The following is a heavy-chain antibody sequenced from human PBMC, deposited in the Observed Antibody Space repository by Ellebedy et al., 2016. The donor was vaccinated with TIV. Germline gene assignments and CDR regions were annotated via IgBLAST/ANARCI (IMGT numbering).Heavy chain of an antibody. J-gene: IGHJ4*02. CDR3: AKGFTRGWFLDY. V-gene: IGHV3-43D*03. CDR2: ISWDGGRA. Sequence: PGGSLRLSCGASGFTFSRYWMSWVRQAPGKGLEWVSLISWDGGRAYYADSVKGRFTISRDNSKNSLFLQMNILKSEDTALYYCAKGFTRGWFLDYWGLGTLVTVSS. D-gene: IGHD6-19*01. CDR1: GFTFSRYW.